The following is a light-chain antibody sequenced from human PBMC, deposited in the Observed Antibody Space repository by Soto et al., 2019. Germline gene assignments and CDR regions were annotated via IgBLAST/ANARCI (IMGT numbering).Light chain of an antibody. CDR1: QSISSW. Sequence: DIEMTQSPSTLSASVGDRVTITCRASQSISSWLAWYQQKPGKAPKLLIYDASSLESGVPSSFGGSGEGTEFTVTISSLQPDEFETYYSQQYNTYRWTCGKGTEFDI. CDR2: DAS. J-gene: IGKJ1*01. V-gene: IGKV1-5*01. CDR3: QQYNTYRWT.